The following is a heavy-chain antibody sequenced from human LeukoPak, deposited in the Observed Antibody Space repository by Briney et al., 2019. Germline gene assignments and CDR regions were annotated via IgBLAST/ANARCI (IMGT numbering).Heavy chain of an antibody. CDR2: ISSSSSYI. Sequence: GGSLRLSCAASGFTFSSYNMNWVRQAPGKGLEWVSSISSSSSYIYYADSVKGRFTISRDNAKNSLYLQMNSLRAEDTAVYYCASCGGDCFDYWGQGTLVTVSS. CDR3: ASCGGDCFDY. J-gene: IGHJ4*02. V-gene: IGHV3-21*01. D-gene: IGHD2-21*01. CDR1: GFTFSSYN.